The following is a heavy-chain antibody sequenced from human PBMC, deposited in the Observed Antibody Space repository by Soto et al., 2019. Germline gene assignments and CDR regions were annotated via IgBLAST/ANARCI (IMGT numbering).Heavy chain of an antibody. J-gene: IGHJ5*02. CDR3: ARVIPGVEARFHP. V-gene: IGHV1-18*01. D-gene: IGHD2-2*01. Sequence: QVQLVQSGAEVKKPGASVKVSCRASGYTFTNFGVTWVRRAPGQGLEWMGWISAYTDTPNYAQKFQGRVTMTIDTCTITVYMDLRRLTSVDTAVDYCARVIPGVEARFHPWGQGTLVTVSS. CDR2: ISAYTDTP. CDR1: GYTFTNFG.